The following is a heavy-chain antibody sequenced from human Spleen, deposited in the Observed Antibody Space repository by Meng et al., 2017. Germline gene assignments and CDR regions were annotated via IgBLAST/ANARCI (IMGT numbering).Heavy chain of an antibody. CDR3: VTGSPWYYFDY. D-gene: IGHD6-13*01. CDR1: GGPITSSSYY. Sequence: SETLSLTCTVSGGPITSSSYYWAWIRQPPGKGLEWIGSVYYSGITYYNPSLQSRVTISVDTSKNQFSLKVTSVTAADTAVYYCVTGSPWYYFDYWGQGTLVTVSS. CDR2: VYYSGIT. V-gene: IGHV4-39*07. J-gene: IGHJ4*02.